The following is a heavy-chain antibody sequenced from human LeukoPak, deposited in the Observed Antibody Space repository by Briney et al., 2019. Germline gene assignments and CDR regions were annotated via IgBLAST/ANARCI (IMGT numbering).Heavy chain of an antibody. Sequence: PSETLSLTCTVSGGSISSGGYYWSWIRQHPGKGLEWIGYIYYSGGTYYNPSLKSRVTISVDTSKNQFSLKLSSVTAADTAVYYCARDPHKGLWFGDHQPFDIWGQGTMVTVSS. D-gene: IGHD3-10*01. V-gene: IGHV4-31*03. J-gene: IGHJ3*02. CDR1: GGSISSGGYY. CDR2: IYYSGGT. CDR3: ARDPHKGLWFGDHQPFDI.